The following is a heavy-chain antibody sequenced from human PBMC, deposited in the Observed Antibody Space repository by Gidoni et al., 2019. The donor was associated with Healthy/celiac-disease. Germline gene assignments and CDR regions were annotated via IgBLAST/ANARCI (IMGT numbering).Heavy chain of an antibody. D-gene: IGHD2-21*01. V-gene: IGHV3-66*01. J-gene: IGHJ6*02. CDR2: IYCGGST. CDR3: ARESSGDDYYYYGMDV. CDR1: GATGSSNY. Sequence: EGQLGESGGGVGEPGGSMRRPCADDGATGSSNYMSWVRQAPGKGLAWVSVIYCGGSTYYADSVKGRFTISRDTSKNTLSLQMNSLSAEDTAVYYCARESSGDDYYYYGMDVLGQGTTVTVSS.